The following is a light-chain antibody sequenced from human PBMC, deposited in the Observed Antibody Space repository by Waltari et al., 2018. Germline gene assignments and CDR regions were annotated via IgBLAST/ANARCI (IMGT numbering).Light chain of an antibody. J-gene: IGKJ2*01. Sequence: DIQMTQSPSSLSASVGDRVTITCRASQSINKYLNWYQQKPGKAPKLLIYAASNLQSGVPSRFSGSGSGTDFTLTISSLQPEDFATYFCQQTYSVLYTFAQGTKLDIK. CDR2: AAS. V-gene: IGKV1-39*01. CDR3: QQTYSVLYT. CDR1: QSINKY.